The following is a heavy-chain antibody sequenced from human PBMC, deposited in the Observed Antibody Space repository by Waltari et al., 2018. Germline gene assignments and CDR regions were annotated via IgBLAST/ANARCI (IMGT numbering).Heavy chain of an antibody. CDR3: VREDYTTSSPYCFDF. V-gene: IGHV3-21*01. Sequence: EVQLVESGGGLVKPGGSLRLSCAASGFTFSDYSMNWVRQAPGKGLEWVSSINGNSMYPNYADSLKGRFTISRDNGKNSLYLQMNSLRAEDTAVYYCVREDYTTSSPYCFDFWGQGTLVTVSS. CDR2: INGNSMYP. J-gene: IGHJ4*02. D-gene: IGHD3-3*01. CDR1: GFTFSDYS.